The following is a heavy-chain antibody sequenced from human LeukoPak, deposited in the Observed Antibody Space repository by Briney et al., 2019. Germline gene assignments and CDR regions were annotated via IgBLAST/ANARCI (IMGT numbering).Heavy chain of an antibody. CDR2: ISSSGSTI. D-gene: IGHD3-10*01. Sequence: GGSLRLSCAASGFTFSSYEMNWVRQAPGKVLEWVSYISSSGSTIYYADSVKGRFTISRDNAKNSLYLQMNSLRAEDTAVYYCARDLGFGELLSDYYYYYGMDVWGKATTVTVSS. J-gene: IGHJ6*04. V-gene: IGHV3-48*03. CDR1: GFTFSSYE. CDR3: ARDLGFGELLSDYYYYYGMDV.